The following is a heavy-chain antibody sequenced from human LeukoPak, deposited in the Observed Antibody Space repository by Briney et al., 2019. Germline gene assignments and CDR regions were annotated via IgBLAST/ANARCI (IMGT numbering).Heavy chain of an antibody. Sequence: SETLSLTCTVSGSGGSISNYYWSWIRQPPGKGLEWIGCIYYSGSTIYNPSLKSRVTISVDTSKNQFSLRLSSVTAADTAVYYCARSGYGYQKGAFDFWGQGTMVTVSS. CDR1: GSGGSISNYY. CDR2: IYYSGST. D-gene: IGHD3-16*02. CDR3: ARSGYGYQKGAFDF. J-gene: IGHJ3*01. V-gene: IGHV4-59*01.